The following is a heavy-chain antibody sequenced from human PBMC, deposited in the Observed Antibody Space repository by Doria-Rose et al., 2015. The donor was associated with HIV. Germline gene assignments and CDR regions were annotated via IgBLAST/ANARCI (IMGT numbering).Heavy chain of an antibody. CDR2: IFSDDEG. Sequence: QVTLKESGPVLVKPTETLTLTCTVSGVSLSSPGMGVSWIRQPPGKALEWLANIFSDDEGSYEPSRKSRLTISRGTSKRQVVLTMTDMDPVDTATYYCARIKSSRWYHKYYFDFWGQGTLVIVSA. J-gene: IGHJ4*02. CDR1: GVSLSSPGMG. D-gene: IGHD6-13*01. V-gene: IGHV2-26*01. CDR3: ARIKSSRWYHKYYFDF.